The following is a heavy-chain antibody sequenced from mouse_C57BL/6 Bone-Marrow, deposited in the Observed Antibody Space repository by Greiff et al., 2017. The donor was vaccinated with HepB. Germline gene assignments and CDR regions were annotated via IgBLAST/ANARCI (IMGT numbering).Heavy chain of an antibody. CDR1: GYTFTSYW. J-gene: IGHJ3*01. Sequence: VQLQESGAELAKPGASVKLSCKASGYTFTSYWMHWVKQRPGQGLEWIGYINPSSGYTKYNQKFKDKATLTADKSSSTAYMQLSSLTYEDSAVYYCATPYYSNYVWFAYWGQGTLVTVSA. CDR3: ATPYYSNYVWFAY. D-gene: IGHD2-5*01. V-gene: IGHV1-7*01. CDR2: INPSSGYT.